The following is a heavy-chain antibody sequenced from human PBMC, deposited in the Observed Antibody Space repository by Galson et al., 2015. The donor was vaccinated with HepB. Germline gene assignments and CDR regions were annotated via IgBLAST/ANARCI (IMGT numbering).Heavy chain of an antibody. J-gene: IGHJ3*02. Sequence: SLRLSCAVSGFTFRNYAMHWVRQAPGKGLEWVAVISHDESNKYYADSVKGRFTISRDNSKNTLSLQMNSLRAEDTAMYYCARDRAVQLWFDAFDIWGQGTLVTVSS. CDR2: ISHDESNK. CDR1: GFTFRNYA. CDR3: ARDRAVQLWFDAFDI. V-gene: IGHV3-30*04. D-gene: IGHD5-18*01.